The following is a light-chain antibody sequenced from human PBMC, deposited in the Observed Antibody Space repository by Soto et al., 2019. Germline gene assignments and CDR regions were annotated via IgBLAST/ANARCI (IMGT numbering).Light chain of an antibody. J-gene: IGLJ1*01. CDR1: SSDVGAYDY. CDR3: CSYTTTSTKV. Sequence: QSALTQPASVSGSPGQSITISCTGTSSDVGAYDYVSWYQQHPGKAPKLIIFEVTHRPPGISSRFSGSRSGNTASLTISGLQADDEADYYCCSYTTTSTKVFGTGTKVTVL. V-gene: IGLV2-14*01. CDR2: EVT.